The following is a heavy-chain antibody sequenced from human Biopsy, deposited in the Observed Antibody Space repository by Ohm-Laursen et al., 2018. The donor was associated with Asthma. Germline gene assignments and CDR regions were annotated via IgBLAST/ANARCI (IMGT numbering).Heavy chain of an antibody. Sequence: TLSLTCPVSGGSINNFYWIWIRQPPGKGLESIGHVYYSGSTNYNPSLKSRVTISIDASKNQFSLKLTSATAADTAVYYCARGVDRVTGLLDHFDSWGQGTLVTVSS. CDR1: GGSINNFY. CDR2: VYYSGST. V-gene: IGHV4-59*01. D-gene: IGHD2-21*02. J-gene: IGHJ4*02. CDR3: ARGVDRVTGLLDHFDS.